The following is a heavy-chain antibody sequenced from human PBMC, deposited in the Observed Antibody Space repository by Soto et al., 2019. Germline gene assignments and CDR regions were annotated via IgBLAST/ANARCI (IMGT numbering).Heavy chain of an antibody. CDR3: TSDTFGLSDT. CDR1: GFPFSHYW. D-gene: IGHD3-16*01. V-gene: IGHV3-74*01. Sequence: MQMVESGGGSVQPGGSLRLSCAASGFPFSHYWMHWVRQTPGKGLVWVSRINPAGTITNYADAVEGRFTIYRDNADSALFLQMNSLSAEDTAIYYCTSDTFGLSDTWGQGTLVTVSS. J-gene: IGHJ5*02. CDR2: INPAGTIT.